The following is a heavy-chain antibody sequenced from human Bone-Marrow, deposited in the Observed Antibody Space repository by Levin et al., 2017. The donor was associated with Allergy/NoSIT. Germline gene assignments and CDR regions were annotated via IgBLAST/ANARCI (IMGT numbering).Heavy chain of an antibody. CDR1: GFTFSSYA. CDR3: ARVHTMIGTFDY. J-gene: IGHJ4*02. CDR2: ISYDGSNK. V-gene: IGHV3-30*04. D-gene: IGHD3-22*01. Sequence: GESLKISCAASGFTFSSYAMHWVRQAPGKGLEWVAVISYDGSNKYYADSVKGRFTISRDNSKNTLYLQMNSLRAEDTAVYYCARVHTMIGTFDYWGQGTLVTVSS.